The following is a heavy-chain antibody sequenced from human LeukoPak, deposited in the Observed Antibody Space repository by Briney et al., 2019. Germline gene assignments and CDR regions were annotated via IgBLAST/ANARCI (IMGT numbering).Heavy chain of an antibody. CDR1: GLTVGTNY. CDR3: ARSPWDAGTCPNWLDS. J-gene: IGHJ5*01. Sequence: PGGSLRLSCAASGLTVGTNYMTWVRQAPGRGLEWVSVIYGAGTTYYADSVRGRFTISRDNSKNTLYLLMNSLINEDTAVYYCARSPWDAGTCPNWLDSWGQGTPVTVSS. CDR2: IYGAGTT. D-gene: IGHD1-1*01. V-gene: IGHV3-66*02.